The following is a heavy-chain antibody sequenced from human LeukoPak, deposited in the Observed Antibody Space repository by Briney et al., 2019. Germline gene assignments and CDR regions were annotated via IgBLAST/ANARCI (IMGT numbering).Heavy chain of an antibody. CDR3: ARAVTTVGATTTYFDY. V-gene: IGHV1-2*02. CDR2: INPNSGGT. CDR1: GYTFTGYY. Sequence: ASVKVSCKASGYTFTGYYMHWVRQAPGQGLEWMGWINPNSGGTNYAQKFQGRDTMTRDTSISTAYMELSRLRSDDTAVYYCARAVTTVGATTTYFDYWGQGTLVTVSS. J-gene: IGHJ4*02. D-gene: IGHD1-26*01.